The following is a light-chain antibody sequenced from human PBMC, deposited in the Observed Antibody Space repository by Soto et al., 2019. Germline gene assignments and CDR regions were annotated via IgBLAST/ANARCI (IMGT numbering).Light chain of an antibody. CDR2: DVS. CDR1: SSDVGDYNY. J-gene: IGLJ3*02. CDR3: CSFAGSYTFWV. Sequence: QSALTQPRSVSGPPGQSVTISCTGTSSDVGDYNYVSWYQQYPGKAPKLVIYDVSKRPSGVPDRFSGSESGNTASLTISGLQAEDEADYYCCSFAGSYTFWVFGGGTKLTVL. V-gene: IGLV2-11*01.